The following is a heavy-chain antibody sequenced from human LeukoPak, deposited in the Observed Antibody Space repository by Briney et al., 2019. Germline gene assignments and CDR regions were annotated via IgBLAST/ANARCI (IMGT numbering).Heavy chain of an antibody. CDR3: ARGGYNWNYNANWFDP. Sequence: GGSLRLSCAASGFTFSSYGMHWVRQAPGKGLEWVAVIWYDGSNKHYADSVKGRFTISRDNSKNTLYLQMNSLRAEDTAVYYCARGGYNWNYNANWFDPWGQGTLVTVSS. J-gene: IGHJ5*02. CDR1: GFTFSSYG. D-gene: IGHD1-7*01. V-gene: IGHV3-33*01. CDR2: IWYDGSNK.